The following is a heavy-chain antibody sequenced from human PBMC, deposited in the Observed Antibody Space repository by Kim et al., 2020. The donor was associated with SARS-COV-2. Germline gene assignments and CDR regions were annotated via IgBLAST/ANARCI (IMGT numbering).Heavy chain of an antibody. CDR2: ISYDGSNK. V-gene: IGHV3-30*03. CDR1: GFTFSNYA. Sequence: GGSLRLSCAASGFTFSNYAMHWVRQAPAKGLEWVAVISYDGSNKYYEDSVKGRFTISRDNSKNTLYLQMSSLSNEDTAVYYCATDRPRYSRSWAFWDYWGQGTLVTVSS. D-gene: IGHD6-13*01. J-gene: IGHJ4*02. CDR3: ATDRPRYSRSWAFWDY.